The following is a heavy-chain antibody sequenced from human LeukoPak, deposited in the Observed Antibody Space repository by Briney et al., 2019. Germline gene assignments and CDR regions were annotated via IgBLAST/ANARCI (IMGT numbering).Heavy chain of an antibody. Sequence: GASVKGSCKASGYTFTSYYMHWVRQAPGQGLEWMGIINPSGVSTSYAQKFQGRVTMTRDMSTSTVYMELSSLRSEDTAVYYCARDGLMAFGYSYGSLLYWGQGTLVTVSS. V-gene: IGHV1-46*01. CDR3: ARDGLMAFGYSYGSLLY. CDR2: INPSGVST. CDR1: GYTFTSYY. D-gene: IGHD5-18*01. J-gene: IGHJ4*02.